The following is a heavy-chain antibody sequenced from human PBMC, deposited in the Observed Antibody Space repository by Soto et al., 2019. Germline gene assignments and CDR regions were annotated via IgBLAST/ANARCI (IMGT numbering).Heavy chain of an antibody. V-gene: IGHV4-39*01. CDR1: DGSISRRFYY. D-gene: IGHD1-26*01. J-gene: IGHJ4*02. CDR2: IYYSGGT. CDR3: AKPSGSYLYYFDY. Sequence: SQTMSLPCTVSDGSISRRFYYCSWISQPPGKGLEWIGSIYYSGGTYYNPSLKSRVTISVDTSKNQFSLKLSSVTAADTAVYYCAKPSGSYLYYFDYWGQGTLVTVSS.